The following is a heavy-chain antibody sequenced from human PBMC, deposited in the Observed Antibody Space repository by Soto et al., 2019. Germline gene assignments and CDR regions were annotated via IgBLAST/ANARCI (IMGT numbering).Heavy chain of an antibody. CDR2: IIPMLAIT. D-gene: IGHD5-12*01. J-gene: IGHJ4*02. V-gene: IGHV1-69*02. Sequence: QVQLVQSGAEVKKPGSSVKVSCKASGGTFSNHIITWVRQAPGQGPEWMGRIIPMLAITNYAKKFQGRVTTTADKPTTTACTEGSSLRPEDTAMSYCGSDSPVESASSGHDDSDSWGKGTLVTVSS. CDR3: GSDSPVESASSGHDDSDS. CDR1: GGTFSNHI.